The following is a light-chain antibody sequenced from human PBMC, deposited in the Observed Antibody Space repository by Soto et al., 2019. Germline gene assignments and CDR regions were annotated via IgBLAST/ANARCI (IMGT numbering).Light chain of an antibody. CDR2: KAS. J-gene: IGKJ4*01. CDR3: RQYFSYPFT. CDR1: QSISNS. Sequence: DIQMTQSPSTLSASVGDRVTIACRASQSISNSLAWYQQKPGKAPNLLIYKASSLESGVPPRFSGSGSATDFTRTISSLQTDDFATYYCRQYFSYPFTFGGGTNVE. V-gene: IGKV1-5*03.